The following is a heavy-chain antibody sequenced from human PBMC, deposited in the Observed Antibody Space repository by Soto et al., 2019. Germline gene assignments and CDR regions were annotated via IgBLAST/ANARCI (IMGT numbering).Heavy chain of an antibody. D-gene: IGHD5-18*01. CDR3: AKPGVDTAMAPFDY. J-gene: IGHJ4*02. V-gene: IGHV3-21*01. CDR1: GFTFSSYN. CDR2: ISTSSSYI. Sequence: GGSLRLSCAASGFTFSSYNMNWVRQAPGKGLEWVSSISTSSSYISYADSVKGRFAISRDNAKNSLYLHMNSLRAEDTAVYYCAKPGVDTAMAPFDYWGQGTLVTVSS.